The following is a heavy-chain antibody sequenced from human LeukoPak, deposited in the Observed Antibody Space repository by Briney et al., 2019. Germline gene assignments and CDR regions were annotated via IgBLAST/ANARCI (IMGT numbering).Heavy chain of an antibody. CDR1: GGSISSYY. D-gene: IGHD6-6*01. CDR3: ARAEYSSSPPDY. V-gene: IGHV4-59*01. J-gene: IGHJ4*02. CDR2: IYYSGST. Sequence: SETLSLTCTVSGGSISSYYGSWIRQPPGKGLEWIGYIYYSGSTNYNPSLKSRVTISVDTSKNQFSLKLSSVTAADTAVYFCARAEYSSSPPDYWGQGTLVTVSS.